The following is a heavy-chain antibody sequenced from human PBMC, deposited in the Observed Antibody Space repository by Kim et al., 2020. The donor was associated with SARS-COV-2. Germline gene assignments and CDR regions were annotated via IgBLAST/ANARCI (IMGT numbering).Heavy chain of an antibody. CDR3: ARLLVGATHDYFDY. J-gene: IGHJ4*02. Sequence: SETLSLTCTVSGGSISSNYWSWIRQPPGKGLEWIGYIYYSGSTNYNPSLKSRVTTSVDTSKNQFSLKLSSVTAADTAMYHCARLLVGATHDYFDYWGQGTLVTVSS. CDR2: IYYSGST. V-gene: IGHV4-59*08. D-gene: IGHD1-26*01. CDR1: GGSISSNY.